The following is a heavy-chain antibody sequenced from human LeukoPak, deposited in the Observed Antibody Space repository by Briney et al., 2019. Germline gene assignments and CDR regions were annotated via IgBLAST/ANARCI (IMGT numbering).Heavy chain of an antibody. J-gene: IGHJ4*02. Sequence: SETLSLTCAVYGVSSSGYYWSWIRQPPGKGLEWIGEINHSGSTNYNPSLKSRVTISVDTSKDQFSLKLSSVTAADTAVYYCARVRMVYAPNFDYWGQGTLVTVSS. V-gene: IGHV4-34*01. CDR2: INHSGST. CDR3: ARVRMVYAPNFDY. D-gene: IGHD2-8*01. CDR1: GVSSSGYY.